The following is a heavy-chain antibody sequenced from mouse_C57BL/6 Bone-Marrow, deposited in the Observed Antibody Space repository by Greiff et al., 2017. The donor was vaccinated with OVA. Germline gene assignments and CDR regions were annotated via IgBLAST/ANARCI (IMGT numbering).Heavy chain of an antibody. CDR2: IHPNSGST. J-gene: IGHJ3*01. CDR3: ARSRLTGTNWCAY. D-gene: IGHD4-1*01. CDR1: GYTFTSYW. V-gene: IGHV1-64*01. Sequence: QVQLQQPGAELVKPGASVKLSCKASGYTFTSYWMHWVKQRPGQGLEWIGMIHPNSGSTNYNEKFKSKATLTVDKSSSTAYMQLSSLTSEDSADYYCARSRLTGTNWCAYWGQGTLVTVSA.